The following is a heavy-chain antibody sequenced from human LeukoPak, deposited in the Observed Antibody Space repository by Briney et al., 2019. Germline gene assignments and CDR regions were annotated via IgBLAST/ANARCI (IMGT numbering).Heavy chain of an antibody. D-gene: IGHD3-22*01. CDR3: ASVDSSGYYFDY. CDR1: GGSISSSSYY. V-gene: IGHV4-39*01. J-gene: IGHJ4*02. CDR2: IYYSGST. Sequence: SETLSLTCTVSGGSISSSSYYWGWIRQPPGKGLEWIGSIYYSGSTCYNPSLKSRVTISVDTSKNQFSLKLSSVTAADTAVYYCASVDSSGYYFDYWGQGTLVTVSS.